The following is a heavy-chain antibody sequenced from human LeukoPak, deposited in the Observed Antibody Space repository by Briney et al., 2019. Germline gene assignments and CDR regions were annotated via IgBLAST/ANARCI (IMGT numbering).Heavy chain of an antibody. CDR1: GGSISSSSYY. Sequence: KASETLSLTCTVSGGSISSSSYYWGWIRQPPGKGLEWIGSIYYSGSTYYNPSLKSRVTISVDTSKNQFSLKLSSVTAADTAVYYCASLYGGKLRWGQGTLVPSPQ. CDR2: IYYSGST. J-gene: IGHJ4*02. V-gene: IGHV4-39*07. D-gene: IGHD4-23*01. CDR3: ASLYGGKLR.